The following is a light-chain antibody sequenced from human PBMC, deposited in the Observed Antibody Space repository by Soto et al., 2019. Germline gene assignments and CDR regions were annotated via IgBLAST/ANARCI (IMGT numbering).Light chain of an antibody. J-gene: IGLJ1*01. CDR1: SSDVGGYNS. V-gene: IGLV2-11*01. CDR2: DVS. CDR3: CSYAGSVYV. Sequence: QSALTQPRSVSGSPGQSVTISCTGTSSDVGGYNSVSWYQQHPGKAPKLMIYDVSKRPSGVPDRFSGSKSGNMASLTISGLQAEDEADYYCCSYAGSVYVFGTGTKLTVL.